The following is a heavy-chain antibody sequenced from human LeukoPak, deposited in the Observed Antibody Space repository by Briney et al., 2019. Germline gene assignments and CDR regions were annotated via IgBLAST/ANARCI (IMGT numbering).Heavy chain of an antibody. Sequence: ASVKVSCKASGYTFTGYYMYWVRQAPGQGLEWMGWINPNSGGTSYAQKFQGRVTMTRDTSITTVYMELSRLRSDDTAVYYCARFGAPQWSGAPLGINAFDMWGQGTMVTVSS. CDR2: INPNSGGT. J-gene: IGHJ3*02. CDR1: GYTFTGYY. V-gene: IGHV1-2*02. CDR3: ARFGAPQWSGAPLGINAFDM. D-gene: IGHD3-16*01.